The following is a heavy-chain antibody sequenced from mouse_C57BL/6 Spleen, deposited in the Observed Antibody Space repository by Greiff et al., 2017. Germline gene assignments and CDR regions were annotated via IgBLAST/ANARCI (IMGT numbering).Heavy chain of an antibody. D-gene: IGHD1-1*01. V-gene: IGHV1-26*01. CDR1: GYTFTDYY. CDR2: INPNNGGP. J-gene: IGHJ4*01. Sequence: EVQLQQSGPELVKPGASVKISCKASGYTFTDYYMNWVKQSHGKSLEWIGDINPNNGGPSYNQKFKGKATLTVDKSSSTAYMELLSLTSEDSAVYYCARGPYYYGSSYEGDYYAMDYWGQGTSVTVSS. CDR3: ARGPYYYGSSYEGDYYAMDY.